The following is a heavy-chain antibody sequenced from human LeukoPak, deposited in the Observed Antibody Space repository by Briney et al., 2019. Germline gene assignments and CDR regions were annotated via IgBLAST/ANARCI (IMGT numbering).Heavy chain of an antibody. V-gene: IGHV3-21*01. Sequence: GGSLRLTCTASGFTFSSYNMNWVRQGPGRGLEWVSSISSGSSYIYYADSVQGRFTISRDNAKNSLYLQMSSLTAEDTAVYYCARDRQGFMSEWPNWFDPWGQGALVTVSS. CDR1: GFTFSSYN. J-gene: IGHJ5*02. CDR2: ISSGSSYI. CDR3: ARDRQGFMSEWPNWFDP. D-gene: IGHD3-16*01.